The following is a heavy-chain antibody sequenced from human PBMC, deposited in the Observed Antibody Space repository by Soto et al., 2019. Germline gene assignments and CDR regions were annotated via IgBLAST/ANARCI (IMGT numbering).Heavy chain of an antibody. V-gene: IGHV1-3*01. CDR1: GYTFTSYT. J-gene: IGHJ5*02. CDR2: INAGNGNT. CDR3: ASERITIFGVATNWFDP. Sequence: XSVKVSCKASGYTFTSYTMHWLRHAPGQRLEWMGWINAGNGNTKYSQKFQGRVTITRDTSASTAYMELSSLRSEETAVYYCASERITIFGVATNWFDPWGQGTLVTVSS. D-gene: IGHD3-3*01.